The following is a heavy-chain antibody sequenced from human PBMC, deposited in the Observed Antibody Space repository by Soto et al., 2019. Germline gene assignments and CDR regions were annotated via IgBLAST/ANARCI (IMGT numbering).Heavy chain of an antibody. J-gene: IGHJ4*02. CDR1: GLTFSNYE. CDR2: ISSSGGNT. V-gene: IGHV3-48*03. Sequence: GGSLRLSCAASGLTFSNYEMNWVRQAPGKGLEWVSYISSSGGNTYYADPVKGRLTISRDNAKNSLHLQMNSLRAEDTGVYFCASLFDYWGQGTLVTVSS. CDR3: ASLFDY.